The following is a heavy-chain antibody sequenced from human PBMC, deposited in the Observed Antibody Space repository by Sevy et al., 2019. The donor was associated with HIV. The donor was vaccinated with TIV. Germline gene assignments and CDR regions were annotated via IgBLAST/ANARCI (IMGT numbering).Heavy chain of an antibody. V-gene: IGHV4-34*01. CDR1: GGSFSGYY. CDR2: IKHSGST. D-gene: IGHD3-9*01. J-gene: IGHJ5*02. Sequence: SETLSLTCAVYGGSFSGYYWSWIRQPPGKGLEWIGEIKHSGSTNYNPSLKSRVTISVDTSKNQFSLKLSSVTAADTAVYYCARGGYGTIFFPNNWFDPWGQGTLVTVSS. CDR3: ARGGYGTIFFPNNWFDP.